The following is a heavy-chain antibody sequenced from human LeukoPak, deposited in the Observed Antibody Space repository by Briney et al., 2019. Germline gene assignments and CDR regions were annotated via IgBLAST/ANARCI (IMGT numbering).Heavy chain of an antibody. CDR1: GDSMSTYY. CDR2: IYNSGST. D-gene: IGHD6-13*01. Sequence: SETLSLTCTVSGDSMSTYYWTWIRQPPGKGLEWIGYIYNSGSTNYNPSLKSRVTISVDTSKNQFSLKLTSVTAADTAVYYCARGGSSWSSDAFDIWGQGTMVTVSS. CDR3: ARGGSSWSSDAFDI. V-gene: IGHV4-59*01. J-gene: IGHJ3*02.